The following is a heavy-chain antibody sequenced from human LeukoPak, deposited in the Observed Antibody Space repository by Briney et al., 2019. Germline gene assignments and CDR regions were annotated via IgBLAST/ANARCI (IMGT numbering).Heavy chain of an antibody. Sequence: SETLSLTCSVSGGSISSYYWSWIRQPPGKGLEWIGEINHSGSTNYNPSLKSRVTISVDTSKNQFSLKLSSVTAADTAVYYCARGYITMVRGVIPTPQYYFDYWGQGTLVTVSS. CDR3: ARGYITMVRGVIPTPQYYFDY. V-gene: IGHV4-34*01. J-gene: IGHJ4*02. CDR2: INHSGST. D-gene: IGHD3-10*01. CDR1: GGSISSYY.